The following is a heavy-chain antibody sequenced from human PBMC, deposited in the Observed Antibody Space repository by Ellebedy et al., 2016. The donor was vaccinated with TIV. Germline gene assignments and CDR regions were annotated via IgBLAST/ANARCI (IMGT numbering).Heavy chain of an antibody. J-gene: IGHJ4*02. D-gene: IGHD2-2*01. Sequence: GESLKISXAASGFTFSSYAMSWVRQAPGKGLEWVSAISGSGGSTYYADSVKGRFTISRDNSKNTLYLQMNSLRAEDTAVYYCAKSLVVPAAMHDYWGQGTLVTVSS. CDR1: GFTFSSYA. CDR3: AKSLVVPAAMHDY. V-gene: IGHV3-23*01. CDR2: ISGSGGST.